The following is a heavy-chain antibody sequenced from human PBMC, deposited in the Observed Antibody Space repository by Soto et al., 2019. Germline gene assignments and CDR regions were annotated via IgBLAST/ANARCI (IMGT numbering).Heavy chain of an antibody. Sequence: QITLKESGPTLVKPTQTLTLTCSCSGFSISADGVGVGWIRQPPGKALEWLAILYWDDDKRYSPSLNSRLTITKDPSRNQVVLTMTNVDPVDTATYFCAHSRRRASCGGGNCDHFDSWGQGTLVTVSS. CDR3: AHSRRRASCGGGNCDHFDS. CDR1: GFSISADGVG. J-gene: IGHJ4*02. CDR2: LYWDDDK. D-gene: IGHD2-15*01. V-gene: IGHV2-5*02.